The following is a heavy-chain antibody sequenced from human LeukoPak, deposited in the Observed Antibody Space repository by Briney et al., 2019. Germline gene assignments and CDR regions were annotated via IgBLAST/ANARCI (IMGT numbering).Heavy chain of an antibody. J-gene: IGHJ4*02. D-gene: IGHD5-24*01. CDR2: INTNTGNP. Sequence: ASVKVSCKASGYTFTNYAMNWVRQAPGQGLEWMGWINTNTGNPTYAQGFTGRFVFSLDTSVSTAYLQITSLKAEDTAVYYCTTRRWAQEMATIPYYFNYWGQGTLVTVSS. CDR1: GYTFTNYA. CDR3: TTRRWAQEMATIPYYFNY. V-gene: IGHV7-4-1*02.